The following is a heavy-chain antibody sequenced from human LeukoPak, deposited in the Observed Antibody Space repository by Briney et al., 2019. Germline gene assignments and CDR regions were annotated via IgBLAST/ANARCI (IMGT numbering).Heavy chain of an antibody. D-gene: IGHD5-18*01. CDR1: GGSISSSSYY. CDR2: IYYSGST. Sequence: SETLSLTCTVSGGSISSSSYYWGWIRQPPGKGLEWIGSIYYSGSTYYNPSLKSRVTISVDTSKNQFSLKLSSVTAADTAVYYCARGGAAMVPVLFDYWGQGTLVTVSS. J-gene: IGHJ4*02. CDR3: ARGGAAMVPVLFDY. V-gene: IGHV4-39*07.